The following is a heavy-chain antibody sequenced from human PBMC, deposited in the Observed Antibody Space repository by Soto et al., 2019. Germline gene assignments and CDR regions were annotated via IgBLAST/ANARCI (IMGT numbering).Heavy chain of an antibody. D-gene: IGHD6-13*01. V-gene: IGHV4-39*01. CDR2: IYSGGRT. J-gene: IGHJ4*02. CDR3: ARYTSTWSDHFDY. CDR1: GGSISSSSYS. Sequence: QLQLQESGPGLVKPSETLSHTCTVAGGSISSSSYSWGWIRQPPGKGLEWIGTIYSGGRTYYDPSLKSRVTISVDTSNNQFSLSLSSVTAADTALYYCARYTSTWSDHFDYWGQGTLVTVSS.